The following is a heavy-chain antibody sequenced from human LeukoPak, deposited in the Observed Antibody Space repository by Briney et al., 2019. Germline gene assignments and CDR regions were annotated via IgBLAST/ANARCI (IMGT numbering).Heavy chain of an antibody. Sequence: PSETLSLTCTVSGGSMSSYYWSWIRQPPGKGLEWIGYIYYSGSTNYNPSLKSRVTISVDASKNQFSLKLSSVSAADTAVYYCARDLTSSGFNDYWGQGTLVTVSS. J-gene: IGHJ4*02. CDR2: IYYSGST. CDR3: ARDLTSSGFNDY. D-gene: IGHD6-19*01. V-gene: IGHV4-59*01. CDR1: GGSMSSYY.